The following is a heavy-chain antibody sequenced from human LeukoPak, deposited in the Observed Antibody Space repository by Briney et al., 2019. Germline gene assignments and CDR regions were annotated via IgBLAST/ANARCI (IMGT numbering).Heavy chain of an antibody. J-gene: IGHJ4*02. Sequence: GGSLRLSCAASGFTFSSYWMSWVRQAPGKGLEWVANIKQDGSEKYYVDSVKGRFTISRDNSKNTLYLQMNSLRAEDTAVYYCAKTRSSSLPDYWGQGTLVTVSS. CDR3: AKTRSSSLPDY. CDR2: IKQDGSEK. V-gene: IGHV3-7*03. D-gene: IGHD6-6*01. CDR1: GFTFSSYW.